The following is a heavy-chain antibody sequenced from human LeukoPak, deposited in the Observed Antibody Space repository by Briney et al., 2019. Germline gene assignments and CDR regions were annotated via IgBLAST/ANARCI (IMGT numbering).Heavy chain of an antibody. J-gene: IGHJ4*02. CDR1: GFTFSSYA. CDR2: ISGSGGT. Sequence: GGSLRLSCAGSGFTFSSYAMTWVRQAPGKGLEWVSTISGSGGTFYADSVRGRFTVSRDNSKNTLYLQMNSLRAEDTAVYYCAKDNGRGMGLEASDYWGQGTLVIVSS. CDR3: AKDNGRGMGLEASDY. D-gene: IGHD3-10*01. V-gene: IGHV3-23*01.